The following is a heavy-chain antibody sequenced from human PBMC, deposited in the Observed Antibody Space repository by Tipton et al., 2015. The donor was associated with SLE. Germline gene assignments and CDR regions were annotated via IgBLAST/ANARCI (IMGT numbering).Heavy chain of an antibody. CDR3: ARDRRGSGSFDY. V-gene: IGHV4-39*07. CDR2: IYYSGST. Sequence: TLSLTCTVSGGSISSSSYYWGWIRQPPGKGLEWIGSIYYSGSTYYNPSLKSRVTISVDTSKNQFSLKLSSVTAADTAVYYCARDRRGSGSFDYWGQGTLVTVSS. J-gene: IGHJ4*02. CDR1: GGSISSSSYY. D-gene: IGHD3-3*01.